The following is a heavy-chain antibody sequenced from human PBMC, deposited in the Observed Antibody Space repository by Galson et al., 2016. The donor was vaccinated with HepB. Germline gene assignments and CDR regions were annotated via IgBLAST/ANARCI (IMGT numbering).Heavy chain of an antibody. CDR1: GFTFDRHA. CDR3: AKDRDIIVLTAHGMDV. J-gene: IGHJ6*02. V-gene: IGHV3-23*01. D-gene: IGHD2-21*02. CDR2: IGSIGGSK. Sequence: SLRLSCAGSGFTFDRHAMNRVRQAPGKGLEWVSGIGSIGGSKHYAAPVKGRFTISRDNSQNTLYLQINQLRVEDTAVYYCAKDRDIIVLTAHGMDVWGQGATVTVSS.